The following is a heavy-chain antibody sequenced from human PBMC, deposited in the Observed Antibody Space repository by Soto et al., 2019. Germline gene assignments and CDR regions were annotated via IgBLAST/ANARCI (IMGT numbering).Heavy chain of an antibody. J-gene: IGHJ4*02. CDR1: GYTFTSYG. Sequence: ASVKVSCKTSGYTFTSYGISWVRQAPGQGLEWMGWITTDKGKTTYAQKFQGRVTMTTDTSTSTGYMELRSLRSDDTAGYYCATSSPAFDYWGQGTLVTVYS. CDR2: ITTDKGKT. V-gene: IGHV1-18*01. CDR3: ATSSPAFDY.